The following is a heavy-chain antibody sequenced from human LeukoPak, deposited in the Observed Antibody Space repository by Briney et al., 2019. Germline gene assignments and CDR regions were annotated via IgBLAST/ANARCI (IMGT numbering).Heavy chain of an antibody. CDR2: ISYDGSNK. V-gene: IGHV3-30*01. Sequence: PGGSLRLSCAASGFTFSSYAMHWVRQAPGKGLEWVAVISYDGSNKYYADSVKGRFTISRDNSKNTLYLQMNSLRAEDTAVYYCARESRDGLYYYYYYMDVWGKGTTVTVSS. D-gene: IGHD5-24*01. J-gene: IGHJ6*03. CDR1: GFTFSSYA. CDR3: ARESRDGLYYYYYYMDV.